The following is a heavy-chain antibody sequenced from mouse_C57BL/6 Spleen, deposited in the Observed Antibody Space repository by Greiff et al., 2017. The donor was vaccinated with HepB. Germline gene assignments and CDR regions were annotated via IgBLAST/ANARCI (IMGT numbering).Heavy chain of an antibody. CDR3: ASYDYPYFDY. J-gene: IGHJ2*01. CDR1: GYTFTSYG. D-gene: IGHD2-4*01. CDR2: IYPRSGNT. Sequence: VKLVESGAELARPGASVKLSCKASGYTFTSYGISWVKQRTGQGLEWIGEIYPRSGNTYYNEKFKGKATLTADKSSSTAYMELRSLTSEDSAVYFCASYDYPYFDYWGQGTTLTVSS. V-gene: IGHV1-81*01.